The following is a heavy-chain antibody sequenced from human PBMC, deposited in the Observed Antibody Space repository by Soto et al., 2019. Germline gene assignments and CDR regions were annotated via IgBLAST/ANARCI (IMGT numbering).Heavy chain of an antibody. CDR1: GFILRNYW. CDR3: ARYRSLDP. Sequence: EVQLVESGGGLVQPGGSLRLSCADSGFILRNYWMSWVRQAPGMGLQWVDSIKEDGSEKYYVDPVKGRFTISRENAKNSLYLQMNSLRAEDTAVYYCARYRSLDPWGQGILVTVSS. D-gene: IGHD3-16*02. J-gene: IGHJ5*02. CDR2: IKEDGSEK. V-gene: IGHV3-7*03.